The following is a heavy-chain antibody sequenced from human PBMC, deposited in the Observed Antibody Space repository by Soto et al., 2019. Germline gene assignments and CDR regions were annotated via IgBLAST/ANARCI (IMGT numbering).Heavy chain of an antibody. D-gene: IGHD1-26*01. CDR1: GGSFTSYC. V-gene: IGHV5-51*01. J-gene: IGHJ3*02. CDR3: ARHGGVRATTLDAFDI. Sequence: VESLNISCKVSGGSFTSYCIGWVRQMPGKGQVWMGFSYPGDSEPRYTPALQGQVTISAATAISTAYPQWSSVKASDTAMDYCARHGGVRATTLDAFDIWGQGARVTVS. CDR2: SYPGDSEP.